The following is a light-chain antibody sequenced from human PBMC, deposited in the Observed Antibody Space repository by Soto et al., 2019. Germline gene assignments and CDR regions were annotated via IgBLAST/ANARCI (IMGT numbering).Light chain of an antibody. V-gene: IGLV2-14*01. CDR1: SSDVGGYNY. J-gene: IGLJ1*01. CDR3: YSYTSSSPFV. Sequence: QSALTQPASVSGSPGQSITISCTGTSSDVGGYNYVSWYQQHPGKAPKLMIYDVSNRPSGVSNRFSGSKSGNTASLTISGPEAEDEDDYYWYSYTSSSPFVFGTGTKLTVL. CDR2: DVS.